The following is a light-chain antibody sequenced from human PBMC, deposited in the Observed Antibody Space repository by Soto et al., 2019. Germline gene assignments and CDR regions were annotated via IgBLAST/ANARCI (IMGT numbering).Light chain of an antibody. J-gene: IGKJ2*01. Sequence: EIVLTQSPGTLSLSLGERATLSCRASQSVSSSYLAWYQQKPGQAPRLLIYGASSRATGITDRFSGSGSGTDFTLTISRLEPEDVAVYYCQQYGSSPYTVGQGTKLEIK. CDR1: QSVSSSY. CDR3: QQYGSSPYT. V-gene: IGKV3-20*01. CDR2: GAS.